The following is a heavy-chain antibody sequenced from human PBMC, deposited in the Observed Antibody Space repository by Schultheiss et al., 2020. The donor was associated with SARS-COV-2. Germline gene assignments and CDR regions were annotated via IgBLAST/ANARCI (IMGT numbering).Heavy chain of an antibody. J-gene: IGHJ5*02. D-gene: IGHD3-3*01. CDR3: AKDQDYDFWSGYQNWFDP. Sequence: GGSLRLSCAASGFTFSSYWMSWVRQAPGKGLEWVSAISGSGGSTYYADSVKGRFTISRDNSKNTLYLQMNSLRAEDTAVYYCAKDQDYDFWSGYQNWFDPWGQGTLVTVSS. CDR2: ISGSGGST. V-gene: IGHV3-23*01. CDR1: GFTFSSYW.